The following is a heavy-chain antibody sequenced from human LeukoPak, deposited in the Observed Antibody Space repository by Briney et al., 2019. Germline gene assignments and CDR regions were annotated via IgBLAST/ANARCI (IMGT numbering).Heavy chain of an antibody. CDR2: INLNSGGT. D-gene: IGHD3-9*01. Sequence: ASVRVSCRASGYTFTGYYMHWVRQAPGQGLEWMGWINLNSGGTNYAQKFQDRVTMTRDTSISTAYMELSRLRFDDTAVYYCARSPDILTGENFDYWGQGTLVTVSS. V-gene: IGHV1-2*02. J-gene: IGHJ4*02. CDR3: ARSPDILTGENFDY. CDR1: GYTFTGYY.